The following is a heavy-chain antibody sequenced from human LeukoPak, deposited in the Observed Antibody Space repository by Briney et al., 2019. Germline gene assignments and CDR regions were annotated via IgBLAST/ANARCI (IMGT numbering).Heavy chain of an antibody. V-gene: IGHV3-11*01. J-gene: IGHJ4*02. Sequence: PGGSLRLSCAASGFTFSDYYMSWIRQAPGKGLEWVLYISSSGSTIYYADSVKGRFTISRDNAKNSLYLQMNSLRAEDTAVYYCARTIIDSSGYLDYWGQGTLVTVSS. CDR3: ARTIIDSSGYLDY. CDR2: ISSSGSTI. CDR1: GFTFSDYY. D-gene: IGHD3-22*01.